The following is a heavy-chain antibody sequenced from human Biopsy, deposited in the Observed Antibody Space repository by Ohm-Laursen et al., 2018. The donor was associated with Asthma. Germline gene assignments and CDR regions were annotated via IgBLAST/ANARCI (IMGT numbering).Heavy chain of an antibody. V-gene: IGHV1-69*01. Sequence: ASSVKVSCQSLGGTFNTYVIGWVRQAPGQGLEWMGGINSVFGTTTYPQKFQDRVTITADDSTSTVYMELSSLRSEDTAVYYCARKAGSCISRTCYSLDFWGQGTLVTVSS. CDR2: INSVFGTT. D-gene: IGHD2-2*01. CDR3: ARKAGSCISRTCYSLDF. CDR1: GGTFNTYV. J-gene: IGHJ4*02.